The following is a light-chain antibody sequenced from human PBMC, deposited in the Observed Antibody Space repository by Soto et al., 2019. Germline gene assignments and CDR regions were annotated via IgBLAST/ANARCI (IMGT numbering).Light chain of an antibody. CDR3: QQRSNWTLT. CDR1: QSVSSY. CDR2: DAS. Sequence: EIVLTQSPATLPLSPGERATLSSRASQSVSSYLAWYQQKPGQAPRLLIYDASNTATGIPARFSGSGSGTDLTLTISSLEPEDFAVYYCQQRSNWTLTFGGGTKV. V-gene: IGKV3-11*01. J-gene: IGKJ4*01.